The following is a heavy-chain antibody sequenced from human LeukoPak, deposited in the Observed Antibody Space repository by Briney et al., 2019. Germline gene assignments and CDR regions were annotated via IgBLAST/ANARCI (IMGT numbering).Heavy chain of an antibody. Sequence: GGSLRLSCAASGFTFSSYAMSWVRQAPGKGLEWVSAISGSGGSTYYADSVKGRFTISRDNSKNTLYLQMNSLRAEDTAVYYCAKERHYDILTGYWADYFDCWGQGTLVTVSS. D-gene: IGHD3-9*01. J-gene: IGHJ4*02. CDR2: ISGSGGST. CDR1: GFTFSSYA. V-gene: IGHV3-23*01. CDR3: AKERHYDILTGYWADYFDC.